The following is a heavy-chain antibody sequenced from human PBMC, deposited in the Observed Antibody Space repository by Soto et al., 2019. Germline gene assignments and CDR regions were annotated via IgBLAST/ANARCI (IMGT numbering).Heavy chain of an antibody. CDR2: IYYSGST. CDR1: GGSISSGSYY. CDR3: ARGFGNLDY. Sequence: TSETLSVTCTVSGGSISSGSYYWSWIRQHPGKGLEWIGYIYYSGSTYYNPSLKSRVTISVDTSKNQFSLKLSSVTAADTAVYCCARGFGNLDYWGQGTLVTVSS. J-gene: IGHJ4*02. V-gene: IGHV4-31*03. D-gene: IGHD3-10*01.